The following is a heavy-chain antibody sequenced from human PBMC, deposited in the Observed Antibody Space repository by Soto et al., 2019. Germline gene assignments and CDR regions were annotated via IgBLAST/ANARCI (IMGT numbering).Heavy chain of an antibody. CDR2: FDPEDGET. CDR3: ATAYYDFWSGPTPGDYFDY. Sequence: ASVKVSCKVSGYTLTELSMHWVRQAPGKGLEWMGGFDPEDGETIYAQKFQGRVTMTEDTSTDTAYMELSSLRSEDTAVYYCATAYYDFWSGPTPGDYFDYWGQGTLVTVS. D-gene: IGHD3-3*01. V-gene: IGHV1-24*01. J-gene: IGHJ4*02. CDR1: GYTLTELS.